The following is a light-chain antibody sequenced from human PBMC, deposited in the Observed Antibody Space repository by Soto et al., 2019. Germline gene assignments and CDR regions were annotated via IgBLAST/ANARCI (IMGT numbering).Light chain of an antibody. CDR3: QQPGVSPA. J-gene: IGKJ4*01. CDR2: GAS. Sequence: TLSLSPGERATLSCRASQTISNTFLAWYQQRPGQAPRLLIYGASGRAAGIPDRFSGSGSGTDFTLSISRLEPEDFAVYYSQQPGVSPAFGGGTRVDI. CDR1: QTISNTF. V-gene: IGKV3-20*01.